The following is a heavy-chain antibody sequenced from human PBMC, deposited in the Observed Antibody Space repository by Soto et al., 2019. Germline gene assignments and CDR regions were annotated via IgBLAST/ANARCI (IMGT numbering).Heavy chain of an antibody. Sequence: GGSLRLSCAASGFTFNNYAINWVRQSPGKGLEWVSVISGSAGSTYYADSVKGRFTITRDNSKNTLYLQMSSLRAEDTAVYYCAKAGGAAGTVDYFDYWGQGTLVTVSS. J-gene: IGHJ4*02. CDR1: GFTFNNYA. V-gene: IGHV3-23*01. CDR2: ISGSAGST. CDR3: AKAGGAAGTVDYFDY. D-gene: IGHD6-13*01.